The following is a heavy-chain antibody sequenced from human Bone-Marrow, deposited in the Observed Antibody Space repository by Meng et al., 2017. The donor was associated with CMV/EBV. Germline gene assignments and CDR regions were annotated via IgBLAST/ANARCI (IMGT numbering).Heavy chain of an antibody. CDR3: ASDSSGYYETDAFDI. CDR2: IYSGGST. CDR1: GFTVSSNY. D-gene: IGHD3-22*01. V-gene: IGHV3-53*01. J-gene: IGHJ3*02. Sequence: GESLKISCAASGFTVSSNYMSWVRQAPGKGLEWVSVIYSGGSTYYADSVKGRFTISRDNSKNTLYLQMNSLRAEDTAVYYRASDSSGYYETDAFDIWGQGTRVTGSS.